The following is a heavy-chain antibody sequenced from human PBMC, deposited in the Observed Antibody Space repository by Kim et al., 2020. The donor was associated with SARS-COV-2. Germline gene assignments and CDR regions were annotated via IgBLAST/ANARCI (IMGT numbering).Heavy chain of an antibody. CDR1: GGSISSSSYY. CDR2: IYYSGST. V-gene: IGHV4-39*01. CDR3: GVVVIGYFDY. Sequence: SETLSLTCTVSGGSISSSSYYWGWIRQPPGKGLEWIGSIYYSGSTYYNPSLKSRVTISVDTSKNQFSLKLSSVTAADTAVYYCGVVVIGYFDYWGQGTLVTVSS. J-gene: IGHJ4*02. D-gene: IGHD3-22*01.